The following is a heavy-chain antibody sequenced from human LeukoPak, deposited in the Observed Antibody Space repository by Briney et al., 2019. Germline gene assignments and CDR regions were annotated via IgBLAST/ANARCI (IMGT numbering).Heavy chain of an antibody. CDR3: ASRGITIFGVANWFDP. D-gene: IGHD3-3*01. CDR1: GGSFSGYY. Sequence: SETLSLTCAVYGGSFSGYYWSWIRQPPGKGLEWIGEINHSGSTNYNPSLKSRVTISVDTSKNQFSLKLSSVTAADTAVYYCASRGITIFGVANWFDPWGQGTLVTASS. V-gene: IGHV4-34*01. J-gene: IGHJ5*02. CDR2: INHSGST.